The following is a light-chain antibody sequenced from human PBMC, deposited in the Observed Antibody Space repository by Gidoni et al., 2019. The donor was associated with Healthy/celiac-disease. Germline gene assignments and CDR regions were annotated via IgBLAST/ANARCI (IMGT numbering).Light chain of an antibody. Sequence: AIQMTQSPSSLSASVGDRVTITCRASQDMRNDLGWYQQKPGKAPKVLISAATSLQGAVPSRFSVSGSGTEFSLTISSLQPEDFATYYCLQDNNYPRTFGQGTKVEIK. CDR3: LQDNNYPRT. CDR2: AAT. V-gene: IGKV1-6*01. J-gene: IGKJ1*01. CDR1: QDMRND.